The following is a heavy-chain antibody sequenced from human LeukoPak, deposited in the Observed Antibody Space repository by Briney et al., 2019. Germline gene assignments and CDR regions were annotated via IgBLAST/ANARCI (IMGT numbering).Heavy chain of an antibody. V-gene: IGHV4-34*01. CDR3: ARGGLISSIAARRPHGMDV. J-gene: IGHJ6*02. Sequence: SETLSLTCAVYGGSFSGYYWSWIRQPPGKGLEWIGEINHSGSTNYNPSLESRVTISVDTSKNQFSLKLSSVTAADTAVYYCARGGLISSIAARRPHGMDVWGQGTTVTVSS. CDR2: INHSGST. D-gene: IGHD6-6*01. CDR1: GGSFSGYY.